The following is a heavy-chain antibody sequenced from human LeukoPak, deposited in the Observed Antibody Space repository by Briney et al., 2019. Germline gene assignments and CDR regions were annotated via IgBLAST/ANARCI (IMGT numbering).Heavy chain of an antibody. V-gene: IGHV4-34*01. CDR1: GGSFSGYY. D-gene: IGHD6-6*01. CDR2: INHSGST. J-gene: IGHJ6*02. Sequence: SETLSLTCAVYGGSFSGYYWSWIRQPPGKGLEWIGEINHSGSTNYNPSLKSRVTISVDTSKNQFSLKLSSVTAADTAVYYCAIESSSSDYYGMDVWGQGTTVTVSS. CDR3: AIESSSSDYYGMDV.